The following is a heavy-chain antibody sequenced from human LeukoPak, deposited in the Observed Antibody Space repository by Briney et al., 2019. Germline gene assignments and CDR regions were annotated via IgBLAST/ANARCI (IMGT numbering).Heavy chain of an antibody. CDR1: AFTFSSYA. CDR2: IHGSSDTT. V-gene: IGHV3-23*01. CDR3: ARISGSRAWDSDY. D-gene: IGHD1-26*01. J-gene: IGHJ4*02. Sequence: GGSLRLSCAASAFTFSSYAMSWVRQAPGKGLEWVSTIHGSSDTTYYADSVKGRFTISRDNSKNTLFLQMNSLRAEDTAVYYCARISGSRAWDSDYWGQGTLVTVSS.